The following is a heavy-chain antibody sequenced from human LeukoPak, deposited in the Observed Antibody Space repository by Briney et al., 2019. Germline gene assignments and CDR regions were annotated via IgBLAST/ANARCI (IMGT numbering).Heavy chain of an antibody. J-gene: IGHJ4*02. V-gene: IGHV3-7*01. CDR3: ARDCTNGICYTWAY. D-gene: IGHD2-8*01. CDR2: INQDGSEK. Sequence: GGSLRLSCAASGFTFGRYWMGWVRQAPGKGLECVANINQDGSEKYYVDSVKGRFTISRDNAKNSLYLQMNSLRAEDTAVYYCARDCTNGICYTWAYWGPETLVTVSS. CDR1: GFTFGRYW.